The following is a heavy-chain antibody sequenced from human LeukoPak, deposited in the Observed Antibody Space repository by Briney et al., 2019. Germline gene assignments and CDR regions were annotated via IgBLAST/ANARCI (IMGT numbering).Heavy chain of an antibody. CDR3: TKDQGYYFDY. CDR2: ISGSGGST. Sequence: GGSLRLSCAASGFTFSSYAMTWVRQAPGKGLEWVSAISGSGGSTYYADSVKGRFTLSRDNSKNTLYLQMNSLRAEDTAVYYCTKDQGYYFDYWGQGTPVTVSS. V-gene: IGHV3-23*01. CDR1: GFTFSSYA. J-gene: IGHJ4*02.